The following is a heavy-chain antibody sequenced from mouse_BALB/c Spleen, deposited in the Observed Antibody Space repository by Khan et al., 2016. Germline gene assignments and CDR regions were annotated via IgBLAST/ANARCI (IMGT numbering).Heavy chain of an antibody. Sequence: VQLQQSGAELVKPGASVKLSCTASGFNIKDTYMHWVKQRPEQGLEWIGRIDPANGNTKYDPKFQGKATITADTSSNTAYLQLSSLTSEETAVSFWAGDHYDNYMGFAYWDQGTLVTVAA. J-gene: IGHJ3*01. CDR3: AGDHYDNYMGFAY. D-gene: IGHD2-1*01. V-gene: IGHV14-3*02. CDR1: GFNIKDTY. CDR2: IDPANGNT.